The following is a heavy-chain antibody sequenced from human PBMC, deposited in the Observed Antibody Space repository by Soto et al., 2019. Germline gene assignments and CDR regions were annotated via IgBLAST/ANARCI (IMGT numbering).Heavy chain of an antibody. J-gene: IGHJ6*02. Sequence: VASVKVSCKASGFTFTSSAVQWVRQARGQRLEWIGWIVVGSGNTNYAQKFQERVTITRDMSTSTAYMELSSLRSEDTAVYYCAADWSWGGYYYYYGMDVWGQGTTVTVSS. V-gene: IGHV1-58*01. CDR1: GFTFTSSA. D-gene: IGHD3-16*01. CDR3: AADWSWGGYYYYYGMDV. CDR2: IVVGSGNT.